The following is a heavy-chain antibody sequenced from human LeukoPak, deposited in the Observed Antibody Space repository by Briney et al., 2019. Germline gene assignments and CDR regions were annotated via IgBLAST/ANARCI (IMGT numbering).Heavy chain of an antibody. J-gene: IGHJ4*02. D-gene: IGHD6-19*01. CDR2: IKQDGSEK. V-gene: IGHV3-7*01. Sequence: GESLRLSCAASEFTFSSYWMSWVRQAPGKGLEWVANIKQDGSEKYYVDSVEGRFTISRDNAKNSLYLQMNSLRAEDTAVYYCARDGWQELFDYWGQGTRVTVSS. CDR3: ARDGWQELFDY. CDR1: EFTFSSYW.